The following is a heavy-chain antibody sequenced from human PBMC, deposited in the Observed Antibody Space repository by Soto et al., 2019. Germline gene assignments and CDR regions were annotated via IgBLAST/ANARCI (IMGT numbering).Heavy chain of an antibody. D-gene: IGHD3-22*01. Sequence: SETLSLTCTVSGGSISSYYWIWIRQPPGKGLEWIGYIYYSGTTNYNPSLNSRVTISLDTSKNQFSLKLTSVTAADTAVYYCARDHNFDTTGYPLDSWGQGSLVTVSA. V-gene: IGHV4-59*01. CDR1: GGSISSYY. J-gene: IGHJ4*02. CDR3: ARDHNFDTTGYPLDS. CDR2: IYYSGTT.